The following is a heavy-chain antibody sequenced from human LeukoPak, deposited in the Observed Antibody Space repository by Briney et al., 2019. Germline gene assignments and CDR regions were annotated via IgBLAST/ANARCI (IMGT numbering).Heavy chain of an antibody. J-gene: IGHJ4*02. CDR3: ARVHIAVVLGVLGDY. Sequence: ASVKVSCKASGYTFTNYGISWVRQAPGQGLEWMGWISAYNGDTNYAQKLQGRVTMTTDTSTSTAYMELRSLRSDDTAVYYCARVHIAVVLGVLGDYWGQGTLVTVSS. D-gene: IGHD6-19*01. CDR1: GYTFTNYG. V-gene: IGHV1-18*01. CDR2: ISAYNGDT.